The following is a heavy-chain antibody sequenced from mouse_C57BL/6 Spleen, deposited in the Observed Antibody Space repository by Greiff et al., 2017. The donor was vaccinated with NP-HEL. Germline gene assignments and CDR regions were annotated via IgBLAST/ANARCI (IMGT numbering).Heavy chain of an antibody. J-gene: IGHJ2*01. CDR2: IRSKSNNYAT. D-gene: IGHD1-2*01. CDR1: GFSFNTYA. CDR3: VRHGYGLDY. V-gene: IGHV10-1*01. Sequence: GGGLVQPKGSLKLSCAASGFSFNTYAMNWVRQAPGKGLEWVARIRSKSNNYATYYADSVKDRFTISRDDSESMLYLQMNNLKTEDTAMYYCVRHGYGLDYWGQGTTLTVSS.